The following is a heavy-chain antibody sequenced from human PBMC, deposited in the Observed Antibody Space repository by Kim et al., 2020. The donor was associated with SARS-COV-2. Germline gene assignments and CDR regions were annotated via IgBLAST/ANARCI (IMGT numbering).Heavy chain of an antibody. CDR1: GGSISSYY. V-gene: IGHV4-59*13. J-gene: IGHJ4*02. CDR2: IYYSGST. D-gene: IGHD1-26*01. CDR3: ARGGAAVDY. Sequence: SETLSLTCTVSGGSISSYYWSWIRQPPGKGLEWIGYIYYSGSTNYNPSLKSRVTISVDTSKNQFSLKLSSVTAADTAVYYCARGGAAVDYWGQGTLVTVSS.